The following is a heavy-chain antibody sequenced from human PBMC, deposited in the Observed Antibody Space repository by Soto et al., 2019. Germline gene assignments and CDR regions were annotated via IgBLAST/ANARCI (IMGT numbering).Heavy chain of an antibody. J-gene: IGHJ4*02. D-gene: IGHD5-18*01. CDR2: IKPDGSEK. CDR1: GFTFSSFW. CDR3: ARQVLDTAMVTFDY. V-gene: IGHV3-7*05. Sequence: PGGSLRLSCAASGFTFSSFWMSWVRQAPGKGLEWVANIKPDGSEKYYVDSVRGRFTISRDNAKDSLYLQMNSLRAEDTAVYYCARQVLDTAMVTFDYWGQGTLVTVSS.